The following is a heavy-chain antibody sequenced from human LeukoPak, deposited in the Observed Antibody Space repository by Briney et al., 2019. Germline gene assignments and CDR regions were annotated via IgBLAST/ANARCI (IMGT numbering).Heavy chain of an antibody. CDR1: GFTFSSYG. J-gene: IGHJ6*02. CDR3: ARERITMVRGVIITDGMDV. Sequence: GGSLRLSCAASGFTFSSYGMHWVRQAPGKGLEWVAVIWYDGSNKYYADSVKGRFTISRDNSKNTLYLQMNSLRAEDTAVYYCARERITMVRGVIITDGMDVWGQGTTVTVSS. D-gene: IGHD3-10*01. CDR2: IWYDGSNK. V-gene: IGHV3-33*01.